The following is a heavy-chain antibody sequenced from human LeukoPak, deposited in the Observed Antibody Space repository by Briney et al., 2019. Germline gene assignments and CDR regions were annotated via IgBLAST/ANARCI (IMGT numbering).Heavy chain of an antibody. Sequence: SVKVSCKASGGTFSSYAISWVRQAPGQGLEWMGGIIPIFGTANYAQKFQGRVTITADESTSTAYMELSSLRSEDTAVYYCASVRGYSYAGILDYWGQGTLVTVSS. V-gene: IGHV1-69*01. CDR3: ASVRGYSYAGILDY. J-gene: IGHJ4*02. CDR2: IIPIFGTA. CDR1: GGTFSSYA. D-gene: IGHD5-18*01.